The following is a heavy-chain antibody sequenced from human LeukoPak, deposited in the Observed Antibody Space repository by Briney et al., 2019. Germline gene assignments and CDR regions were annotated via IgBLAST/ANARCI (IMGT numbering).Heavy chain of an antibody. CDR2: ISSNGGST. CDR3: ASTKEVATAPAWQPLDY. Sequence: GGSLGLSCAASGFTFSSYAMHWVRQAPGKELEYVSAISSNGGSTYYANSVKGRFTISRDNSKNTLYLQMGSLRAEDMAVYYCASTKEVATAPAWQPLDYWGQGTLVTVSS. D-gene: IGHD5-12*01. J-gene: IGHJ4*02. V-gene: IGHV3-64*01. CDR1: GFTFSSYA.